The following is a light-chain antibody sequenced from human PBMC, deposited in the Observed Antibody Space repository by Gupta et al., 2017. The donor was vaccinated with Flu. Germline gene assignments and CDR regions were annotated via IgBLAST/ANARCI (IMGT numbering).Light chain of an antibody. CDR3: SSHVNSNNFWV. CDR2: EVT. Sequence: NDVHRYQQHPGKTPILMIYEVTKRHSGVPIRFSVSKSGNTASLTLSGPQAEYEADYYCSSHVNSNNFWVFGGGTKLTVL. V-gene: IGLV2-8*01. J-gene: IGLJ3*02. CDR1: ND.